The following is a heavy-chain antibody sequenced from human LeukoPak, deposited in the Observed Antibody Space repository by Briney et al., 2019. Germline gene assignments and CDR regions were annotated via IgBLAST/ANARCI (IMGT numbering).Heavy chain of an antibody. CDR2: ISWNSGSI. Sequence: PGRSLRLSCAASGFTFDDYAMHWVRQAPGKGLEWVSGISWNSGSIGYADSVKGRFTISRDNAKNSLYLQMNSLRAEDTALYYCAKEDAAIDYWGQGTLVTVSS. V-gene: IGHV3-9*01. CDR3: AKEDAAIDY. J-gene: IGHJ4*02. D-gene: IGHD6-25*01. CDR1: GFTFDDYA.